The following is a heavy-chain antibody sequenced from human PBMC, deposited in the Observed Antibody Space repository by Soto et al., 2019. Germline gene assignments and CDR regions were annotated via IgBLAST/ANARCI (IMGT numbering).Heavy chain of an antibody. CDR3: ARGSQLERDALDI. CDR2: IYYTGHT. V-gene: IGHV4-31*03. Sequence: VQLQESGPGLVKPSQTLSLTCSVSGVSINSGGYYCSWIRHHPGKGLEWIGYIYYTGHTFYNPSLKSRVAMSLDTSKNQFTLKLSSVTAAATAVYYWARGSQLERDALDIWGQGTMVTVSS. J-gene: IGHJ3*02. D-gene: IGHD1-1*01. CDR1: GVSINSGGYY.